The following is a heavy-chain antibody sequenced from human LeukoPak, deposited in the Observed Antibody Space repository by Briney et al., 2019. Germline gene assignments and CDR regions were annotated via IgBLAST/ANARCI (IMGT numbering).Heavy chain of an antibody. D-gene: IGHD1-26*01. J-gene: IGHJ4*02. V-gene: IGHV3-23*01. CDR1: GFTFRSHA. CDR3: ARGGQWELPNY. Sequence: GGSLRLSCVGSGFTFRSHAMSWVRQAPEKGLEFVSGIYENGGTTYYADSVKGRFTISRDNAQNSLYLQVNSLRAEDTAVYYCARGGQWELPNYWGQGTLVTVSS. CDR2: IYENGGTT.